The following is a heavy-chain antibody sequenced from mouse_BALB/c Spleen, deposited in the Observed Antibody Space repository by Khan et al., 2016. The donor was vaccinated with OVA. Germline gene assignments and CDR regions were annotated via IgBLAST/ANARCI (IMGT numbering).Heavy chain of an antibody. J-gene: IGHJ3*01. V-gene: IGHV1-9*01. Sequence: QVQLQQSGGDLMKPGASVKISCKATGYTFSSYWIEWVKQRPGHGLEWIGQIFPGSVSTTYNEKFKGKATFTADTSSNTAYMQLSSLKAEDSAVYYCARGGYGVFAYWGQGTLVTVSA. CDR2: IFPGSVST. D-gene: IGHD2-2*01. CDR1: GYTFSSYW. CDR3: ARGGYGVFAY.